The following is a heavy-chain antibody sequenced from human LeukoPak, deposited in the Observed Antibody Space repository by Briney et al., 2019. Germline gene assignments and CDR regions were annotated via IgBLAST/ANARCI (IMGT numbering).Heavy chain of an antibody. D-gene: IGHD4-17*01. V-gene: IGHV1-8*01. Sequence: ASVKVSCKASGYTFTSYDINWVRQATGQGLEWMGWMNPNSGNTGYAQKSQGRVTMTRNTSISTAYMELSSLRSEDTAVYYCARRKSSTVTTYNDYWGQGTLVTVSS. CDR3: ARRKSSTVTTYNDY. CDR2: MNPNSGNT. CDR1: GYTFTSYD. J-gene: IGHJ4*02.